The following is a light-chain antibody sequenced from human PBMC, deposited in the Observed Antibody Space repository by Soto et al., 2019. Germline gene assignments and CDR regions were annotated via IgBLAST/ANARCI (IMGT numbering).Light chain of an antibody. CDR2: GAS. J-gene: IGKJ4*01. CDR1: QNISTY. Sequence: DIQVTQSPSSLSASIGDRVTFSCRASQNISTYLTWYQQKPGKVPKLLIYGASTLHSGVPSRFSGSGSGTDFTLTISRLQPGDVATYYCQTYNSAPLTFGGGTKVEI. V-gene: IGKV1-27*01. CDR3: QTYNSAPLT.